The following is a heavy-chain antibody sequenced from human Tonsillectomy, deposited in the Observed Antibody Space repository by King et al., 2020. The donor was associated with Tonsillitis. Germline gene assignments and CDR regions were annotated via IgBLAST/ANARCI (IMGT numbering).Heavy chain of an antibody. Sequence: VQLVESGGGVVQPGRSLRISCAASGFTFSSYPMHWVRQAPGKGLEWVAVISFDGSDKYYVDSVKGRFTISRDNSKSTLYLQMNSLRAEDTAVYYCARDLYNKSYDSSGFCDYWGQGTLVTVSS. D-gene: IGHD3-22*01. J-gene: IGHJ4*02. CDR1: GFTFSSYP. V-gene: IGHV3-30*04. CDR3: ARDLYNKSYDSSGFCDY. CDR2: ISFDGSDK.